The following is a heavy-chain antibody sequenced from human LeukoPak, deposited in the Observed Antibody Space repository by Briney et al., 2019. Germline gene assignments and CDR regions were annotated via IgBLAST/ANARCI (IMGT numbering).Heavy chain of an antibody. Sequence: GGSLRLSCAASGFNSNNFAMSWVRQAPGKGLEWLSAMTGPADTTYYAESVKGRFTISRDYSKSMVFLQMNSLRVEDTAIYYCAKGAEIDHWGRGTLVTVSS. V-gene: IGHV3-23*01. CDR2: MTGPADTT. CDR1: GFNSNNFA. CDR3: AKGAEIDH. J-gene: IGHJ4*02.